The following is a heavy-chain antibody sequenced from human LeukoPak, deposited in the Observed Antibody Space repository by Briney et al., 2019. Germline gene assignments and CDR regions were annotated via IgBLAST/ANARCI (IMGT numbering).Heavy chain of an antibody. CDR1: GFTFSSYW. J-gene: IGHJ3*02. Sequence: GGSLRLSCATSGFTFSSYWMSWVRQAPGKGLEWVANIKEDGGEKYYVDSVKGRFTISRDNVKNSLHLQMNSLRAEDTAVYYCAKGSSRPPNAFDIWGQGTLVTVSS. CDR2: IKEDGGEK. V-gene: IGHV3-7*01. CDR3: AKGSSRPPNAFDI. D-gene: IGHD6-6*01.